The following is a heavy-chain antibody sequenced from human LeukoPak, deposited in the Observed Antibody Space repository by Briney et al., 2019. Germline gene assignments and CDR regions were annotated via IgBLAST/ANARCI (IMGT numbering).Heavy chain of an antibody. J-gene: IGHJ3*02. CDR2: ISSSGSTI. CDR3: ARDLHDSSGYYMDAFDI. V-gene: IGHV3-11*01. Sequence: GGSLRLSCAASGFTFSDYYMRWIRQAPGKGLEWVSYISSSGSTIYYADSVKGRFTISRDNAKNSLYLQMNSLRAEDTAVYYCARDLHDSSGYYMDAFDIWGQGTMVTVSS. CDR1: GFTFSDYY. D-gene: IGHD3-22*01.